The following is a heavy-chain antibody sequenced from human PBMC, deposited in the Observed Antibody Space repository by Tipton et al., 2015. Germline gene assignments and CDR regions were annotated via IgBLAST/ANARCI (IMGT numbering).Heavy chain of an antibody. Sequence: TLSLTCAVSGGSFSTYYWSWIRQPPGKGLEWIGYISFSDTTRYNPSLKSRITISLNTSKNQFSLKMSSVTAADTAVYFCARDLEHGMDVWGQGTTVTVS. V-gene: IGHV4-59*01. CDR1: GGSFSTYY. CDR2: ISFSDTT. J-gene: IGHJ6*02. CDR3: ARDLEHGMDV.